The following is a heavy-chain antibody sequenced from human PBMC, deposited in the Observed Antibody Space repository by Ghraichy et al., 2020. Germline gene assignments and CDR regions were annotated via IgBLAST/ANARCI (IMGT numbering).Heavy chain of an antibody. J-gene: IGHJ4*02. CDR1: GFTFKTHDKSYD. CDR2: IGSSNNA. CDR3: ARDLKWGFDY. Sequence: GGSLRLSCAASGFTFKTHDKSYDFHWVRQIPGQGLEWLTFIGSSNNAYYADSVKGRFTVSRDNSKNTVYLQMNSLRVEDTALYYCARDLKWGFDYWGQGALVTVSS. D-gene: IGHD1-26*01. V-gene: IGHV3-30*02.